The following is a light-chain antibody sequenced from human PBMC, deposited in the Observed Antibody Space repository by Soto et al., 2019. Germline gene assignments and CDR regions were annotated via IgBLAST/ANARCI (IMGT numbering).Light chain of an antibody. CDR3: QQYNGYTWT. Sequence: DIHMTQSPATLSSSVGDRVTITCRASQSISSWLAWYQHKAGKAPKLLIYKASSLESGGPSRFSGSGSGTEFTLTISGLQPDDFATYYCQQYNGYTWTFGQGTKV. CDR1: QSISSW. J-gene: IGKJ1*01. V-gene: IGKV1-5*03. CDR2: KAS.